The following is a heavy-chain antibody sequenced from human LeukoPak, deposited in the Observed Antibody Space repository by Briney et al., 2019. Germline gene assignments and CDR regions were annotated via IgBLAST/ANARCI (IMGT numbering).Heavy chain of an antibody. CDR3: AKRSGYSSGWFDY. J-gene: IGHJ5*01. Sequence: GGSLRLSCAASGFTFSSYSMNWVRQAPGKGLEWVSSISSSSSYIYYADSVKGRFTISRDNAKNSLYLQMNSLRAEDTAVYYCAKRSGYSSGWFDYWGQGTLVTVSS. CDR1: GFTFSSYS. D-gene: IGHD6-19*01. V-gene: IGHV3-21*01. CDR2: ISSSSSYI.